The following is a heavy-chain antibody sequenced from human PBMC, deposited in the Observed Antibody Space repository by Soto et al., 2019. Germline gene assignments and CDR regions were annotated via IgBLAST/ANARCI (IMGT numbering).Heavy chain of an antibody. Sequence: QVQLVESGGGVVQPGRSLRLSCAASGFTFSSYGMHWVRQAPGKGLEWVAVIWYDGSNKYYADSVKGRFTISRDNSKNPLYLQMNSLRAEDTAVYYCARVRLGPRVVVTAIGGSFYYYYGMDVWGQGTTVTVSS. CDR2: IWYDGSNK. V-gene: IGHV3-33*01. D-gene: IGHD2-21*02. J-gene: IGHJ6*02. CDR1: GFTFSSYG. CDR3: ARVRLGPRVVVTAIGGSFYYYYGMDV.